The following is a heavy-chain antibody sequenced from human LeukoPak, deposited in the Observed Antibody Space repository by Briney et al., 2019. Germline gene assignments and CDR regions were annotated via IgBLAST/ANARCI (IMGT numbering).Heavy chain of an antibody. CDR3: ASATMTTVTTALGY. Sequence: GGSLRLSCAASGFTFSSYEMNWVRQAPGKGLEWVSYISSSGSTIYYADSVKGRFTISRDNAKNSLYLQMNSLRAEDTAVYYCASATMTTVTTALGYWGQGTLVTVSS. CDR1: GFTFSSYE. CDR2: ISSSGSTI. J-gene: IGHJ4*02. D-gene: IGHD4-17*01. V-gene: IGHV3-48*03.